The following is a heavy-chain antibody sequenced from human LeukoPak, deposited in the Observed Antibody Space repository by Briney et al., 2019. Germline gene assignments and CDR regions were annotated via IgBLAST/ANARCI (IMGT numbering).Heavy chain of an antibody. V-gene: IGHV3-30-3*01. D-gene: IGHD5-18*01. J-gene: IGHJ4*02. Sequence: GGSLRLSCAASGFTFSSYAMHWVRQAPGKGLEWVAVISYDGSNKYYADSVKGRFTISRDNSKNTLYLQMNSLRAEDTAVYYCARDGDGYHYWGQGTLVTVSS. CDR3: ARDGDGYHY. CDR1: GFTFSSYA. CDR2: ISYDGSNK.